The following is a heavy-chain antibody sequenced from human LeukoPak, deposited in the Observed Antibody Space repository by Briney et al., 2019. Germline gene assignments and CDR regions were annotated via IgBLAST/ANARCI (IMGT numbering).Heavy chain of an antibody. CDR3: AKDHADSETTDYYYYYGMDV. D-gene: IGHD4-17*01. CDR2: ISYDGSYK. Sequence: GGSLRLSCAASGFTFSSYGMHWVRQAPGKGLEWAAVISYDGSYKNYADSVKGRFTISRDKSKNTLYLQMNSLRAEDTAVYYCAKDHADSETTDYYYYYGMDVWGQGTTVTVSS. CDR1: GFTFSSYG. J-gene: IGHJ6*02. V-gene: IGHV3-30*18.